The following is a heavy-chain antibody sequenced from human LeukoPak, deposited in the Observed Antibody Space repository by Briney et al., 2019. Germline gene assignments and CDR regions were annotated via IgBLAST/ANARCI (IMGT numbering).Heavy chain of an antibody. CDR1: GFTFSSYS. Sequence: GGSLRLSCAASGFTFSSYSMNWVRQAPGKGLEWVSSISSSSSYIYYEDSVKGRFTISRDNAKNSLYLQMNSLRAEDTAVYYCARDTPPGGYSYGKADYWGQGTLVTVSS. V-gene: IGHV3-21*01. CDR3: ARDTPPGGYSYGKADY. CDR2: ISSSSSYI. J-gene: IGHJ4*02. D-gene: IGHD5-18*01.